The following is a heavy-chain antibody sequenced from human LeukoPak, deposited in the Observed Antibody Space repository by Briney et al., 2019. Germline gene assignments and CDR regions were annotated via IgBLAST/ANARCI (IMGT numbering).Heavy chain of an antibody. Sequence: GGSLRLSCATSGFTFSSYAMSWVRQAPGKGLEWVSAIRGSGDMTYYADSVKGRFTVARDNSKTTLYLQMNSLRAEDTAVYYCARGKTRTLYDFWSGYLDYWGQGTLVTVSS. V-gene: IGHV3-23*01. J-gene: IGHJ4*02. CDR3: ARGKTRTLYDFWSGYLDY. D-gene: IGHD3-3*01. CDR1: GFTFSSYA. CDR2: IRGSGDMT.